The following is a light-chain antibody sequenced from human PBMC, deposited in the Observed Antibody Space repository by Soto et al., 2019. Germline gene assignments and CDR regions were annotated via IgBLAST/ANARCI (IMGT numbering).Light chain of an antibody. V-gene: IGKV1-8*01. CDR2: AAS. J-gene: IGKJ2*01. CDR1: QGISSY. Sequence: AIRMTQSPSSFSASTGDRVTITCRASQGISSYLAWYQQKPGKAPKLLIYAASTLQSGVPSRFTGSASGTDFTLTTSCLQPEDFATNYCQHYYSYPYAFGQGTKLEIK. CDR3: QHYYSYPYA.